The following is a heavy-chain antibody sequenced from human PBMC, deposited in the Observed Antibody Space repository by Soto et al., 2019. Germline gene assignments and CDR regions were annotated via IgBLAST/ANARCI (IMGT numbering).Heavy chain of an antibody. CDR2: ISSSSSTI. Sequence: GGSLRLSCAASGFTFSSYSMNWVRQAPGKGLEWVSYISSSSSTIYYADSVKGRFTISRDNAKNSLYLQMNSLRDEDTAVYYCASPGYDFWSGYYYYVMDVWGQGTTVTVSS. D-gene: IGHD3-3*01. J-gene: IGHJ6*02. CDR3: ASPGYDFWSGYYYYVMDV. CDR1: GFTFSSYS. V-gene: IGHV3-48*02.